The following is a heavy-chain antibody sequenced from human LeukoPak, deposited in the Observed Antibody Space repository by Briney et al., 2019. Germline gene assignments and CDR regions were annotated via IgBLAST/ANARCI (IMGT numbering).Heavy chain of an antibody. CDR3: AKGVGGYFDWLSIDY. V-gene: IGHV3-21*01. CDR1: GFTFSSYS. D-gene: IGHD3-9*01. J-gene: IGHJ4*02. CDR2: ISSSSSYI. Sequence: PGGSLRLSCAASGFTFSSYSMNWVRQAPGKGLEWVSSISSSSSYIYYADSVKGRFTVSRDNSKNTLYLQMNSLRAEDTAVYYCAKGVGGYFDWLSIDYWGQGTLVTVSS.